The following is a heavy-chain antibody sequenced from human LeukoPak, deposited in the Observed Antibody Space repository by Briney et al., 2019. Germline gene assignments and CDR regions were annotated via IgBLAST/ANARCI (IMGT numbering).Heavy chain of an antibody. Sequence: ASVKVFCKAPGYTFTSYYMHWVRQAPGQGLEWMGIINPSGGSTSYAQKFQGRVTMTRDTSTSTVYMELSSLRSEDTAVYYCAKPHLRSGWYPSSWGQGTLVTVSS. CDR3: AKPHLRSGWYPSS. V-gene: IGHV1-46*01. D-gene: IGHD6-19*01. CDR2: INPSGGST. J-gene: IGHJ5*02. CDR1: GYTFTSYY.